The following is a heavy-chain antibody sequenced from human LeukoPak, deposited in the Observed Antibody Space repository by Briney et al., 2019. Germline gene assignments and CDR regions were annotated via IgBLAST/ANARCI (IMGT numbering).Heavy chain of an antibody. J-gene: IGHJ4*02. CDR2: IQQDGSEK. Sequence: GGSLRLSCAVSGFTFNYYWLTWVRQAPGKGLEWVANIQQDGSEKYYVDSVKGRFIISRDNAKNSLYLQMNSLRAEDTAVYYCARVRKLRTRGVMDPLDYWGQGTLVTVSS. CDR1: GFTFNYYW. D-gene: IGHD3-10*01. CDR3: ARVRKLRTRGVMDPLDY. V-gene: IGHV3-7*01.